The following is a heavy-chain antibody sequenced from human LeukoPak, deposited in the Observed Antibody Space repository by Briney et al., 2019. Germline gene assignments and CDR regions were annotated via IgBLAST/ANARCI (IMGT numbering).Heavy chain of an antibody. CDR2: IKEDGSEK. CDR3: ARDSSGYQ. J-gene: IGHJ4*02. D-gene: IGHD3-22*01. Sequence: GESLRLFCAASGFTFSTYWMMWVRQAPGKGLEWVANIKEDGSEKYYGDSVKGRFTISRDNAKNSLYLQMNSLRAEDTAVYYCARDSSGYQWGQGTLVTVSS. V-gene: IGHV3-7*01. CDR1: GFTFSTYW.